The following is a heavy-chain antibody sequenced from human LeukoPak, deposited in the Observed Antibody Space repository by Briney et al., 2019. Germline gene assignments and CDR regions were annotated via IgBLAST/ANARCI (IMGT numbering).Heavy chain of an antibody. CDR2: ISGSGGST. Sequence: SGGSLRLSCAASGFTFSSYGMRWVRQAPGKGLEWASAISGSGGSTNYADSVKGRFTISRDNSKNTLYLQMNSLRAEDTAVYYCAKAPVPAATYSLDYWGQGTLVTGSS. D-gene: IGHD2-2*01. CDR1: GFTFSSYG. V-gene: IGHV3-23*01. J-gene: IGHJ4*02. CDR3: AKAPVPAATYSLDY.